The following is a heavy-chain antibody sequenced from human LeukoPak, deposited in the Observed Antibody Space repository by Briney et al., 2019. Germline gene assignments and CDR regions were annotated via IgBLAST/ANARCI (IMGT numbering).Heavy chain of an antibody. Sequence: SETLSLTCTVSGGSISSSSYYWGWIRQPPGKGLEWIGSIYYSGSTYYNPSLKSRVTISVDTSKNQFSLKLSCVTAADTAVYYCARDAMAGWLNWFDPWGQGTLVTVSS. CDR3: ARDAMAGWLNWFDP. CDR1: GGSISSSSYY. D-gene: IGHD2-2*01. CDR2: IYYSGST. J-gene: IGHJ5*02. V-gene: IGHV4-39*01.